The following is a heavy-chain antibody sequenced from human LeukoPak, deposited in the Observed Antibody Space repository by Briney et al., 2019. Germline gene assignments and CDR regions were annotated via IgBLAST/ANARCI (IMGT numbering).Heavy chain of an antibody. J-gene: IGHJ4*02. CDR1: GGSFSGYY. V-gene: IGHV4-34*01. CDR2: INHSGST. CDR3: ARGRHTPTKFGATSYFDY. Sequence: PSETLSLTCAVYGGSFSGYYWSWIRQPPGKGLEWIGEINHSGSTNYNPSLKSRVTISVDTSKNQFSLKLSSVTAADTAVYYCARGRHTPTKFGATSYFDYWGQGTLVTVSS. D-gene: IGHD3-10*02.